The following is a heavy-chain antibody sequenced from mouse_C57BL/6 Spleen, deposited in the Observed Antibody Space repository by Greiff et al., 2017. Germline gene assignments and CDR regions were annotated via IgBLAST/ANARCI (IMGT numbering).Heavy chain of an antibody. V-gene: IGHV1-76*01. Sequence: VQLQQSGAELVRPGASVKLSCKASGYTFTDYYINWVKQRPGQGLEWIARIYPGSGNTYYNEKLKGKATLTAEKASSTAYMQLSSLTSEDSAVYFCARGLPYYFYCWGQGTTLTVSS. CDR3: ARGLPYYFYC. CDR1: GYTFTDYY. D-gene: IGHD2-2*01. J-gene: IGHJ2*01. CDR2: IYPGSGNT.